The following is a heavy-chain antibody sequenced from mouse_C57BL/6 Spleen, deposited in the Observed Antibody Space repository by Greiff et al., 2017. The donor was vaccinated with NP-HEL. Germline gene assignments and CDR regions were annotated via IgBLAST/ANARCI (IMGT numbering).Heavy chain of an antibody. Sequence: EVKLVESGAELVKPGASVKLSCTASGFNIKDYYMHWVKQRTEQGLEWIGRIDPEDGETKYAPKFQGKDTITADTSSKTAYLQLSSLTSEDTAVYYCARSEEYDSWYFDVWGTGTTVTVSS. CDR1: GFNIKDYY. CDR3: ARSEEYDSWYFDV. V-gene: IGHV14-2*01. CDR2: IDPEDGET. J-gene: IGHJ1*03. D-gene: IGHD2-14*01.